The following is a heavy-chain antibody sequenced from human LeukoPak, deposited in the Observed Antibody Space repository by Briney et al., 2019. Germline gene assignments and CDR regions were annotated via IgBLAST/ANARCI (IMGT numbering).Heavy chain of an antibody. CDR2: IYSGGST. CDR1: GFTVSSNY. D-gene: IGHD6-6*01. CDR3: ARVKWQLAYYFDY. V-gene: IGHV3-53*01. J-gene: IGHJ4*02. Sequence: GGSLRLSCAASGFTVSSNYMSWVRQAPGKGLEWVSVIYSGGSTYYADSVKGRFTISRDNSKNTLYLQMNSLRAEDTAVYYCARVKWQLAYYFDYWGQGTLVTVSS.